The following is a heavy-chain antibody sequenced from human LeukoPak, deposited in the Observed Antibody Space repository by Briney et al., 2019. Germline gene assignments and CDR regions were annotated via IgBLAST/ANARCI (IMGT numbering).Heavy chain of an antibody. CDR3: ARRDLIVVVPAANYNDY. Sequence: PSETLSLTCAVYGGSFSGYYWSWIRQPPGKGLEWIGEINHSGSTNYNPSLKSRVTISVDTSKNQFSLKLSSVTAADTAVYYCARRDLIVVVPAANYNDYWGQGTLVTVSS. J-gene: IGHJ4*02. V-gene: IGHV4-34*01. CDR1: GGSFSGYY. CDR2: INHSGST. D-gene: IGHD2-2*01.